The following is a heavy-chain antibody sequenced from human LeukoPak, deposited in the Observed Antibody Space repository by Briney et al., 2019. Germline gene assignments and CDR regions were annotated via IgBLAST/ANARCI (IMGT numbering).Heavy chain of an antibody. CDR3: ASSIAAAGTGRVFDY. D-gene: IGHD6-13*01. V-gene: IGHV4-34*01. CDR1: GGSFSGYY. Sequence: SETLSLTCAVYGGSFSGYYWSWIRQPPGKGLEWIGEINHSGSTNYNPSLKSRVTISVDTSKNQFSLKLSSVTAADTAAYYCASSIAAAGTGRVFDYWGQGTLVTVSS. CDR2: INHSGST. J-gene: IGHJ4*02.